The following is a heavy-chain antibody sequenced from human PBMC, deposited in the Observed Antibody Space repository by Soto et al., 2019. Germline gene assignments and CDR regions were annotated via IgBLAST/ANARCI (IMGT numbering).Heavy chain of an antibody. CDR3: VKSQSGSYFAAFDI. V-gene: IGHV3-23*01. CDR1: GDSFSTYV. CDR2: VTGSGLST. J-gene: IGHJ3*02. Sequence: EVQLFESGGDLVQPGGSRRVSCVVSGDSFSTYVMNWVRQAPGKGLEWVSGVTGSGLSTWYAYSVKGRFNISRDNPKNTVFLQMNRLRADDTSVDYCVKSQSGSYFAAFDIWGQETMGSESS. D-gene: IGHD3-10*01.